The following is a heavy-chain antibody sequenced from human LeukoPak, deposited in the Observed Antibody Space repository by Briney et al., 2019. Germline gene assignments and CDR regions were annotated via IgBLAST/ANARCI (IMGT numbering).Heavy chain of an antibody. D-gene: IGHD4-17*01. CDR1: GGFISQEY. V-gene: IGHV4-59*13. CDR3: ARDRLRHFDP. CDR2: IYNSGSA. Sequence: SETLSLTCTVSGGFISQEYWSWIRQPPGKGLEWIGYIYNSGSASYNPSLGSPVTMSVDTSKKQISLKLRSVTAADTATYYCARDRLRHFDPWGQGTLVTVSS. J-gene: IGHJ5*02.